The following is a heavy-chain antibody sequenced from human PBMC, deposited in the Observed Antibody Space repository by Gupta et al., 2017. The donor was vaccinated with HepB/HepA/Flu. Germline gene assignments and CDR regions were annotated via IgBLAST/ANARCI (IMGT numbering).Heavy chain of an antibody. J-gene: IGHJ6*02. Sequence: SGYHWSWIRQSPGEGLEWIGNVYYTGSTNYNPSLRGRVTIPVDTSKNQISLRLSSVTAADTAVYYCARDHSRPAPGGGPGCSYCGMDVWGQGTTVTVSS. D-gene: IGHD2-15*01. V-gene: IGHV4-59*01. CDR2: VYYTGST. CDR3: ARDHSRPAPGGGPGCSYCGMDV. CDR1: SGYH.